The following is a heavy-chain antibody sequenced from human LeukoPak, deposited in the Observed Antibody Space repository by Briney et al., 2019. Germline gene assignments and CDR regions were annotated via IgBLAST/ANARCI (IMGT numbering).Heavy chain of an antibody. CDR1: GGSFSGYY. V-gene: IGHV4-34*01. J-gene: IGHJ5*02. Sequence: SETLSLTCAVYGGSFSGYYWSWIRQPPGKGLEWIGEINHSGSTNYNPSLKSRVTISVDTSKNQFSLKLSSVTAADTAVYYCARGFKRLTINWLDTWGQGTLVTVSS. CDR3: ARGFKRLTINWLDT. D-gene: IGHD5-24*01. CDR2: INHSGST.